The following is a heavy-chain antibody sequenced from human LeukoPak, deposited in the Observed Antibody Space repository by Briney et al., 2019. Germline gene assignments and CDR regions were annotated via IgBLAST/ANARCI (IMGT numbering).Heavy chain of an antibody. D-gene: IGHD2-21*02. V-gene: IGHV5-51*01. CDR1: GYRLTNYW. CDR2: IYLGDSDT. J-gene: IGHJ4*02. CDR3: ARSYCGGDCNFDY. Sequence: GESLKISCKVSGYRLTNYWIDWVRQMPGKGLEWMGSIYLGDSDTRYSPSSQGQVTISADKSISTAYLQWSSLKASDSATYYCARSYCGGDCNFDYWGQGTLVTVSS.